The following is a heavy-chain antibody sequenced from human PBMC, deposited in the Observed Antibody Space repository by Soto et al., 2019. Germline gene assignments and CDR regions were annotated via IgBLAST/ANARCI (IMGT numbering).Heavy chain of an antibody. CDR1: GYTFTSYA. CDR2: INADNGNT. D-gene: IGHD3-22*01. Sequence: ASVKVACKASGYTFTSYAMHWVRQAPGQRLEWMGWINADNGNTKYAQKFQGRVTMARDTSTSTAYMELRSLRSDDTAVYYCAREFLSSGAFDIWGQGTMVTVSS. V-gene: IGHV1-3*01. CDR3: AREFLSSGAFDI. J-gene: IGHJ3*02.